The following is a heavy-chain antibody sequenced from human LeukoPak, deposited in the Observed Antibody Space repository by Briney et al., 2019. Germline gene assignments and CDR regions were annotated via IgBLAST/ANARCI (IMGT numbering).Heavy chain of an antibody. CDR3: ARDFGSSHIDY. J-gene: IGHJ4*02. CDR1: GFTFSGYD. CDR2: IWYDGSNK. D-gene: IGHD6-13*01. Sequence: GGSLRLSCAASGFTFSGYDMHWVRQAPGKGLEWVAVIWYDGSNKYYTDSVKGRFTISRDNSKNTLYLQMNSLRAEDTAVYYCARDFGSSHIDYWGQGTLVTVSS. V-gene: IGHV3-33*01.